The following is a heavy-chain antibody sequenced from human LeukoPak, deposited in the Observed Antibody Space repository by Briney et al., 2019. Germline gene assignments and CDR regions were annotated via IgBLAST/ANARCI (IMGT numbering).Heavy chain of an antibody. J-gene: IGHJ5*02. Sequence: ASVRVSCKTSGYSFTDYYIHWVRQAPGQGLEWMGWINTKTGRTSSARKFQGRVTMTRDPSITTVYMDMAWLTSDDTAIYFCARADFIDAGPYLIGPWGQGTLVTVSS. CDR3: ARADFIDAGPYLIGP. V-gene: IGHV1-2*02. D-gene: IGHD3-3*01. CDR2: INTKTGRT. CDR1: GYSFTDYY.